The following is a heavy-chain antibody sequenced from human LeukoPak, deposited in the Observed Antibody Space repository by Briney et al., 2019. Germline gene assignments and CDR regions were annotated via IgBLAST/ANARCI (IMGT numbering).Heavy chain of an antibody. CDR3: ARAVSGRFDY. D-gene: IGHD6-19*01. V-gene: IGHV4-59*08. CDR1: GGSMSPYH. CDR2: IYYSGST. Sequence: PSETLSLTCTVSGGSMSPYHWGWIRQPPGKGLEWTGYIYYSGSTNYNPSLKSRVTISVDTSKNQFSLKLSSVAAADTAIYYCARAVSGRFDYWGQGTLVTVSS. J-gene: IGHJ4*02.